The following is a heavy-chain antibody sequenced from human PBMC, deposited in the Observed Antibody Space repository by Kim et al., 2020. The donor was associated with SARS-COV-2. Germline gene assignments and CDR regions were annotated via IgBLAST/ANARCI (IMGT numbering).Heavy chain of an antibody. CDR3: ARQICGSGYCPPYYYYYYMDV. D-gene: IGHD3-3*01. J-gene: IGHJ6*03. Sequence: SETLSLTCTVSGGSISSYYWSWIRQPPGKGLEWIGYIYYSGSTNYNPSLKSRVTISVDTSKNQFSLKLSSVTAADTAVYYCARQICGSGYCPPYYYYYYMDVWGKGTTVTVSS. V-gene: IGHV4-59*08. CDR1: GGSISSYY. CDR2: IYYSGST.